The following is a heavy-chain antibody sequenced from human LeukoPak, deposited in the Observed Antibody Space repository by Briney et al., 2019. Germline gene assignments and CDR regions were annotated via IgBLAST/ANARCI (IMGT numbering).Heavy chain of an antibody. CDR3: ARDSRTMVRGGFDL. D-gene: IGHD3-10*01. Sequence: GASVKVSCKASGYSFTSHYMHWVRQAPGQGLEWMGLINPSGSSTLYAQKFQGRVTMTRDMSTTTDYMELSSLRSEDTAVYYCARDSRTMVRGGFDLWGRGTLVTVSS. J-gene: IGHJ2*01. V-gene: IGHV1-46*01. CDR2: INPSGSST. CDR1: GYSFTSHY.